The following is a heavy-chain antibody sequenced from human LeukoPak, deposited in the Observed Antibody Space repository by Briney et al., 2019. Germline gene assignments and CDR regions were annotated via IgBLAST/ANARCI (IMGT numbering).Heavy chain of an antibody. J-gene: IGHJ5*02. V-gene: IGHV1-46*01. CDR3: ARDYGDRIGFDP. Sequence: GASVKVSCKASGYTFTRHYMHWVRQAPGQGLEWMGIINPSGGSTGCAQKFQGRVTMTRDTSTSTVYMELSSLRSEDTAVYFCARDYGDRIGFDPWGQGTLVTVSS. CDR1: GYTFTRHY. CDR2: INPSGGST. D-gene: IGHD4-17*01.